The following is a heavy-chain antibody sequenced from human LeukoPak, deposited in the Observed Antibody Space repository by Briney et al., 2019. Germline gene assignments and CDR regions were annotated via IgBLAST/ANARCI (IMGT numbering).Heavy chain of an antibody. CDR3: ARHGSGSSTFGY. Sequence: PSETLSLTCNVSGASINSNFWSWIRQPPGKGLEWIGYIYYTGTTNSGNTNYNPSLKSRATISVDTSKNQFSLKLSSVTAADTAVYYCARHGSGSSTFGYWGQGTLVTVSS. CDR1: GASINSNF. V-gene: IGHV4-59*08. J-gene: IGHJ4*02. CDR2: IYYTGTTNSGNT. D-gene: IGHD1-26*01.